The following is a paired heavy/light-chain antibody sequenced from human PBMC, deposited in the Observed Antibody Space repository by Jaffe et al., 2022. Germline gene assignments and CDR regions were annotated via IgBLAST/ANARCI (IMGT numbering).Light chain of an antibody. CDR3: HQSSSLPRT. Sequence: EIVLTQSPDFQSVTPKEKVTITCRASQSIGSSLHWYQQKPDQSPKLLIKYASQSISGVPSRFSGSGSGTDFTLTINSLEAEDAAAYYCHQSSSLPRTFGQGTKVEIK. CDR1: QSIGSS. J-gene: IGKJ1*01. CDR2: YAS. V-gene: IGKV6D-21*02.
Heavy chain of an antibody. CDR3: AGPGITMVQETYYYYYMDV. J-gene: IGHJ6*03. D-gene: IGHD3-10*01. V-gene: IGHV4-4*02. CDR2: IYHSGST. Sequence: QVQLQESGPGLVKPSGTLSLTCAVSGGSISSSNWWSWVRQPPGKGLEWIGEIYHSGSTNYNPSLKSRVTISVDKSKNQFSLKLSSVTAADTAVYYCAGPGITMVQETYYYYYMDVWGKGTTVTVSS. CDR1: GGSISSSNW.